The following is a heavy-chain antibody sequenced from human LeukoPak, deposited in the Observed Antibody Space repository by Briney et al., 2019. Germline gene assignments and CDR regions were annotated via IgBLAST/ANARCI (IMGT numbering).Heavy chain of an antibody. CDR1: DGSVVSSSHY. D-gene: IGHD6-6*01. Sequence: SETLSLTCTALDGSVVSSSHYSAWISQPPGKGLEWIGSNYYSASTFYNPSLKSRVTISVDTSKNQFSLKLTCVTVAATVVYCDARPRHNSSSYCYYGMDVWGQGTTVTVSS. CDR2: NYYSAST. V-gene: IGHV4-39*01. CDR3: ARPRHNSSSYCYYGMDV. J-gene: IGHJ6*02.